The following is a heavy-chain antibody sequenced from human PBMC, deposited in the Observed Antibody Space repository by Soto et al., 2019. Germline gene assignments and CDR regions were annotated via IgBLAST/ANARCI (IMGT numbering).Heavy chain of an antibody. Sequence: GGSLRLSCAASGFTFSSYAMHWVRQAPGKGLEWVAVISYDGSNKYYADSVKGRFTISRDNSKITLYLQMNSLRAEDTAVYYCAREGGGPYGGYDRMFYFDYWGQGTLVTVSS. V-gene: IGHV3-30-3*01. CDR2: ISYDGSNK. CDR3: AREGGGPYGGYDRMFYFDY. J-gene: IGHJ4*02. D-gene: IGHD5-12*01. CDR1: GFTFSSYA.